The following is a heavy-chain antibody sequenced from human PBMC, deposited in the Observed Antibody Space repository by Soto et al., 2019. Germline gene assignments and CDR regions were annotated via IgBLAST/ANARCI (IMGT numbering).Heavy chain of an antibody. CDR2: VYYRGRS. Sequence: PSETLSLTCTVSGGSVSNSNYYWGWIRQSPGKGLEWIGSVYYRGRSYSKSSVKSRVTISVDTSKNQFSLNLNSVTASDTAVYCCVSQRTSVLTQAYFDYWGPGAPVTVSS. V-gene: IGHV4-39*01. J-gene: IGHJ4*02. CDR3: VSQRTSVLTQAYFDY. D-gene: IGHD2-8*01. CDR1: GGSVSNSNYY.